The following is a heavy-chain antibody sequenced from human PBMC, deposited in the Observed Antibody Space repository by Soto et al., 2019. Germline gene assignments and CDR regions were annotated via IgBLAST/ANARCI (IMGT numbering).Heavy chain of an antibody. CDR2: INAGNGNT. D-gene: IGHD4-17*01. CDR3: ARGRTTVVIGAFDI. CDR1: GYTFTSYS. Sequence: ASVKVSCKASGYTFTSYSMHWVLQAPGQRLEWMGWINAGNGNTKYSQKFQGRVTITRDTSASTAYMELSSLRSEDTAVYYCARGRTTVVIGAFDIWGQGTMVTVSS. V-gene: IGHV1-3*01. J-gene: IGHJ3*02.